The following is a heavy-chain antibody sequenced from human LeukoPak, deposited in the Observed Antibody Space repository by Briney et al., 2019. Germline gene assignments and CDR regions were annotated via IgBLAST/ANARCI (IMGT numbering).Heavy chain of an antibody. CDR3: ARTPRATTYFDY. J-gene: IGHJ4*02. CDR1: GGSFSGYY. D-gene: IGHD5-12*01. CDR2: INHSGST. V-gene: IGHV4-34*01. Sequence: SETLSLTCAVYGGSFSGYYWSWIRQPPGKGLEWIGEINHSGSTNYNPSLKSRVTISVDTSKNQFSLKLSSVTAADTAVYYCARTPRATTYFDYWGQGTLVTVSS.